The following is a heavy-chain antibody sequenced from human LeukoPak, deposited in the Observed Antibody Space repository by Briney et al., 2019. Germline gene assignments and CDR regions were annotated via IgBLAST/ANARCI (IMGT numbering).Heavy chain of an antibody. CDR2: IYTSGST. D-gene: IGHD5-18*01. CDR3: ARVWAPTHYSYGSDY. Sequence: SETLSLTCTVSGGSISSYYWSWIRQPAGKGLEWIGRIYTSGSTNYNPSLKSRVTISVDTSKKQFSLKLSSVTAADTAVYYCARVWAPTHYSYGSDYWGQGTLVTVSS. V-gene: IGHV4-4*07. J-gene: IGHJ4*02. CDR1: GGSISSYY.